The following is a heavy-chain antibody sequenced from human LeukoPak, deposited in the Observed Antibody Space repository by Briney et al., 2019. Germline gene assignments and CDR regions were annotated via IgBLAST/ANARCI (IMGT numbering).Heavy chain of an antibody. CDR1: GASVTSSSYY. J-gene: IGHJ4*02. CDR3: ARSSRAVAGTLDY. Sequence: PSETLSVTCTVSGASVTSSSYYWGWIRQPPGKGLEWIGIIYYSGSTYYNPSLKSRVTISVDTSKNQFSLKLSSVTAADTAVYYCARSSRAVAGTLDYWGQGTLVTVSS. V-gene: IGHV4-39*01. D-gene: IGHD6-19*01. CDR2: IYYSGST.